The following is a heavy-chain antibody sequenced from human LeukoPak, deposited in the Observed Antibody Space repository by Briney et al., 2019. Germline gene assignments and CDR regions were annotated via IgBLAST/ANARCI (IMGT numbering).Heavy chain of an antibody. Sequence: PSETLSLTCTVSGGSISSYYWSWIRQPPGKGLEWIGYIYYSGSTNYNPFLKSRVTISVDTSKNQFSLKLSSVTAADTAVYYCARVEQWLGLMDVWGQGTTVTVSS. CDR1: GGSISSYY. CDR3: ARVEQWLGLMDV. D-gene: IGHD6-19*01. V-gene: IGHV4-59*01. J-gene: IGHJ6*02. CDR2: IYYSGST.